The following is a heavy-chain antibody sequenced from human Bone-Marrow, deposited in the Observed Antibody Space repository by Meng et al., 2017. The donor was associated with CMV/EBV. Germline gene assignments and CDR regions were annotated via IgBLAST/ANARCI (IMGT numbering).Heavy chain of an antibody. J-gene: IGHJ6*02. CDR2: ISYDGSNK. CDR3: ARFRASNYYYYYGMDV. V-gene: IGHV3-30-3*01. Sequence: GESLKISCAASGFTFSSYAMHWVRQAPGKGLEWVAVISYDGSNKYYADSVKGRFTISRDNSKNTLYLQMNSLRAEDTAVYYCARFRASNYYYYYGMDVWGQGTTVTVSS. CDR1: GFTFSSYA.